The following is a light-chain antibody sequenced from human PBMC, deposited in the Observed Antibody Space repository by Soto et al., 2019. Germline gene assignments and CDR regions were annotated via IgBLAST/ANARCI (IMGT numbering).Light chain of an antibody. Sequence: DILLTQSPATLSFSPGERATLSCRASQSVNNYLAWYQQTPGQAPRLLIYDASNRATGIPARFSGSGSGTDFTLTISSLEPEDFAVYYCQQRSNWRITFGQGTRLEIK. J-gene: IGKJ5*01. CDR2: DAS. CDR3: QQRSNWRIT. CDR1: QSVNNY. V-gene: IGKV3-11*01.